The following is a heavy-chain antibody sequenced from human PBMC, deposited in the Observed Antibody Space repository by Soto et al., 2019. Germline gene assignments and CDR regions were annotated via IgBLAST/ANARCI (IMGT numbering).Heavy chain of an antibody. CDR2: IYWDDDK. Sequence: QIPLKESGPPLEKPTQTLTLTCTFSGFARSTKGVGVSWVRQPPGKALEWLGIIYWDDDKRYRPSLNNRLTITKDTSTNQVFLTMTNVDTVDTGNYFGAHLYAESGYDWRYDPWGQGTRVTVSS. CDR1: GFARSTKGVG. D-gene: IGHD5-12*01. J-gene: IGHJ5*02. V-gene: IGHV2-5*02. CDR3: AHLYAESGYDWRYDP.